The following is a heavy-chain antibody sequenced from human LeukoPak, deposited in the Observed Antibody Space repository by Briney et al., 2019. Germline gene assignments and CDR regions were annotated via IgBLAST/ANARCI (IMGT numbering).Heavy chain of an antibody. CDR2: INPNSGGT. J-gene: IGHJ4*02. CDR3: ARDRGVVAAQYYFDY. D-gene: IGHD2-15*01. CDR1: GYTFTGYY. Sequence: ASVKVSCKASGYTFTGYYMHWVRQAPGQGHEWMGRINPNSGGTNYAQKFQGRVTMTRDTSISTAYMELSRLRSDDTAVYYCARDRGVVAAQYYFDYWGQGTLVTVSS. V-gene: IGHV1-2*06.